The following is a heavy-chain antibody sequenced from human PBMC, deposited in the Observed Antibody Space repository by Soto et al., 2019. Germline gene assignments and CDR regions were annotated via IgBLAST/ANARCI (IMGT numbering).Heavy chain of an antibody. J-gene: IGHJ6*03. CDR2: IVWNNGNI. D-gene: IGHD2-2*02. Sequence: EVQLVESGGGLVQPGTSLRLSCAASGFTFDDYAMHWVRQAPGKGLEWVSGIVWNNGNIAYANSVKGRFIISRDNAKNALYLQMNSLRTEVTALYYCVRIPAAIGYMDVCGKGTKVTVTS. CDR3: VRIPAAIGYMDV. V-gene: IGHV3-9*01. CDR1: GFTFDDYA.